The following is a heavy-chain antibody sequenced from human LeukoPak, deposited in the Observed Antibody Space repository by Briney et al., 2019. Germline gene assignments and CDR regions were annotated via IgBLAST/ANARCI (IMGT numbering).Heavy chain of an antibody. CDR1: GYTFTSYD. D-gene: IGHD1-26*01. V-gene: IGHV1-8*03. Sequence: ASVKVSCKASGYTFTSYDINWLRQATGQGLEWMGWMNPNSGNTGYAQKFQGRVTITRNTSISTAYMELSSLRSEDTAVYYCARGLKQWELLGGYYFDYWGQGTLVTVSS. J-gene: IGHJ4*02. CDR2: MNPNSGNT. CDR3: ARGLKQWELLGGYYFDY.